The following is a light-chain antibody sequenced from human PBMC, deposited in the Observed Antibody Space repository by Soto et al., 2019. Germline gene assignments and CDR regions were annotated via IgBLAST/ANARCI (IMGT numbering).Light chain of an antibody. Sequence: QLVLTQPPSASGTPGQRVPLSCSGTITDIGSNFVYWYQQLPGTAPKLLIYNNDQRPSGVPDRFSGSKSGTSATLAISGLRSEDAADYYCASWDDSLNGPVFGGGTKLTVL. CDR3: ASWDDSLNGPV. V-gene: IGLV1-47*01. J-gene: IGLJ3*02. CDR2: NND. CDR1: ITDIGSNF.